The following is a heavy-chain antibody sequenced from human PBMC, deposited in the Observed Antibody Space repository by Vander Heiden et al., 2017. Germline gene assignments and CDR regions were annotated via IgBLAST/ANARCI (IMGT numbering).Heavy chain of an antibody. CDR1: GGSISSGDYY. J-gene: IGHJ5*02. CDR2: IYYSGST. CDR3: ARGGVGYDRGFDP. V-gene: IGHV4-30-4*01. Sequence: QVQLQESGLGLVKPSQTLSLTCTVSGGSISSGDYYWSWIRQPPGKGLEWIGYIYYSGSTYYNPSLKSRVTISVDTSKNQFSLKLSSVTAADTAVYYCARGGVGYDRGFDPWGQGTLVTVSS. D-gene: IGHD3-22*01.